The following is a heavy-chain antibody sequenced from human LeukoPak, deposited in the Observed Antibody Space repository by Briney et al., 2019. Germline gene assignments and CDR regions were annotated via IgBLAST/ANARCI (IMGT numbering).Heavy chain of an antibody. CDR2: IYTSGST. CDR3: ASGDGSSWPINYFDY. V-gene: IGHV4-61*02. D-gene: IGHD6-13*01. CDR1: GGSISSGSHY. Sequence: TLSLTCTVSGGSISSGSHYWSWIRQPAGKGLEWIGRIYTSGSTNYNPSLKSRVTISVDTSKNQFSLKLSSVTAADTAVYYCASGDGSSWPINYFDYWGQGTLVTVSS. J-gene: IGHJ4*02.